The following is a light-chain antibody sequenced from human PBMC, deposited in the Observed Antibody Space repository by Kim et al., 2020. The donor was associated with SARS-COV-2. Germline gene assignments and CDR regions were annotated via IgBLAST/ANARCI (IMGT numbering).Light chain of an antibody. CDR1: NLGDRF. CDR2: QDN. CDR3: QAWDSRV. J-gene: IGLJ2*01. Sequence: SYELTQPPSLSVSPERTATITCSGDNLGDRFISWYQQKPGQSPVLVISQDNQRPSEIPERFSGSNSGNTATLTITGTQPMDEADYYCQAWDSRVFGGGTRLTVL. V-gene: IGLV3-1*01.